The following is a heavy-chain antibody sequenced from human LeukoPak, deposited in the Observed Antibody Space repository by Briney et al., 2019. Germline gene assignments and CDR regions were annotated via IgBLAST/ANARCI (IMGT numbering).Heavy chain of an antibody. CDR3: ARGTWSGYYTPFDY. D-gene: IGHD3-3*01. CDR2: IIPIFGTA. CDR1: GGTFSSYA. J-gene: IGHJ4*02. Sequence: SVKVSCKASGGTFSSYAISWVRQAPGQGLEWMGGIIPIFGTANYAQKFQGRVTTTADESTSTAYMELSSLRSEDTAVYYCARGTWSGYYTPFDYWGQGTLVTVSS. V-gene: IGHV1-69*13.